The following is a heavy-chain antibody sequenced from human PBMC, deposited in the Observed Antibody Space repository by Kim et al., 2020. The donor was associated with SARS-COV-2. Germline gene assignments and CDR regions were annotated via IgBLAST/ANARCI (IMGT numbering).Heavy chain of an antibody. J-gene: IGHJ4*02. D-gene: IGHD6-19*01. Sequence: GGSLRLSCAASGLNFNIQYMTWVRQAPGKGLEWVSFIGGSDGVVCYADSVRGRFAISRDNARNTVYLQMNSLRAEDTAIYYCAPLHFYSSAHWGQGTLVT. CDR1: GLNFNIQY. V-gene: IGHV3-48*03. CDR2: IGGSDGVV. CDR3: APLHFYSSAH.